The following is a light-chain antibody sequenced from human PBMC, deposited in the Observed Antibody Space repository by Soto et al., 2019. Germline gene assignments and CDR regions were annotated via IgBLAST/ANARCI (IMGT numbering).Light chain of an antibody. CDR1: QSISNY. CDR3: HQRSNWPWT. V-gene: IGKV1-39*01. J-gene: IGKJ1*01. Sequence: DIQMTQSPPSLSASVGDRVTITCRASQSISNYLNWYQQKVGKAPQLLIYGASNLQSGVPARFSGSGSGTDFTLTISDLQPEDFAVYYCHQRSNWPWTFGQGTKVEIK. CDR2: GAS.